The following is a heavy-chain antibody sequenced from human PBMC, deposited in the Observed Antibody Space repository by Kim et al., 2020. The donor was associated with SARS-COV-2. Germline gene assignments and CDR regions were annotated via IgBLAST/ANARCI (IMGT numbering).Heavy chain of an antibody. J-gene: IGHJ4*02. V-gene: IGHV1-18*01. Sequence: YAQKLQGRVTMTTDTSTSTAYMELRSLRSDDTAVYYCARSPFRVAADFDYWGQGTLVTVSS. D-gene: IGHD1-26*01. CDR3: ARSPFRVAADFDY.